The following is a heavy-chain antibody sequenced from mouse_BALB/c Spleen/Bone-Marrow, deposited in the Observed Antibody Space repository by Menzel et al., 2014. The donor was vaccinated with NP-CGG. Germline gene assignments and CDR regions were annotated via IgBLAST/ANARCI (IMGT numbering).Heavy chain of an antibody. V-gene: IGHV7-3*02. CDR1: GFTFTDYY. J-gene: IGHJ2*01. Sequence: EVHLVESGGGLVQPGGSLRLSCATSGFTFTDYYMNWVRQPPGKALEWLGFIRNKANGYTAEYSASVKGRFTIPRDNSQNILYLQMNTLRVEDSATYYCARDKGRVFFDYWGQGTTLTVSS. CDR3: ARDKGRVFFDY. CDR2: IRNKANGYTA.